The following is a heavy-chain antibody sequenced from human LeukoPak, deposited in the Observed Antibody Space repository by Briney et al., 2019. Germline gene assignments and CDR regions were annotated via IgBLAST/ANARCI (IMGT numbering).Heavy chain of an antibody. CDR3: ARRDSWADAFDI. Sequence: PSETPSLTCAVYGGSFSGHSWTWIRQPPGKGLEWIGEINHTGSTSYKPSLKSRVTVSVDTSKNQFSLNLSSVTAADTAVYYCARRDSWADAFDIWGQGTMVTVSS. V-gene: IGHV4-34*01. D-gene: IGHD3-22*01. CDR2: INHTGST. J-gene: IGHJ3*02. CDR1: GGSFSGHS.